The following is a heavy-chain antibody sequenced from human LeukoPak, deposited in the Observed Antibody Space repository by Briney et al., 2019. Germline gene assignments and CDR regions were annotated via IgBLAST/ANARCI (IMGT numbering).Heavy chain of an antibody. CDR2: IYYSGST. CDR3: ARGHSTSSPYFCNGMDV. CDR1: GGSISSGAYW. V-gene: IGHV4-31*03. Sequence: SQTLSLTCTVAGGSISSGAYWWTWIRQDPVKGLEWIGYIYYSGSTYYNPSLRSRVNISVDTSKNQFSLNVRSVIAADTAVYFCARGHSTSSPYFCNGMDVWGQGTTVTVSS. D-gene: IGHD6-6*01. J-gene: IGHJ6*02.